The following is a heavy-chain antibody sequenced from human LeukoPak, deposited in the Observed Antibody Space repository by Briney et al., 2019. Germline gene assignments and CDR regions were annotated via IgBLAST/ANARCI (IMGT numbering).Heavy chain of an antibody. CDR3: ASEANCNGGRCSLQRVAS. J-gene: IGHJ4*02. CDR2: IDTSNGAT. D-gene: IGHD2-15*01. Sequence: GASVKVSCKASGYTFTSYYMHWVRQAPGQGLEWMGWIDTSNGATNYAQKFQGRVTISRDTSIGTAYMELTNLISDDTAIYYCASEANCNGGRCSLQRVASWGLGTLVTVSS. CDR1: GYTFTSYY. V-gene: IGHV1-2*02.